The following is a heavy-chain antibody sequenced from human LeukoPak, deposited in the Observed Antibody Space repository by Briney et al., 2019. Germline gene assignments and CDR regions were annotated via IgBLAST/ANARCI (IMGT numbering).Heavy chain of an antibody. CDR2: INHSGST. J-gene: IGHJ5*02. Sequence: SETLSLTCAVYGGSFSGYYWSWIRQPPGKGLEWIGEINHSGSTNYNSSLKSRVTISVDTSKNQFSLKLSSVTAADTAVYYCARGRDIGYCSGGSCYSVYRSTRNNWFDPWGQGTLVTVSS. D-gene: IGHD2-15*01. CDR3: ARGRDIGYCSGGSCYSVYRSTRNNWFDP. CDR1: GGSFSGYY. V-gene: IGHV4-34*01.